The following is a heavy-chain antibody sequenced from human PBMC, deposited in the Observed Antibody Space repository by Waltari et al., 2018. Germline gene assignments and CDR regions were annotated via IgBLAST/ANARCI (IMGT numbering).Heavy chain of an antibody. J-gene: IGHJ6*03. D-gene: IGHD2-15*01. CDR2: IDTSGST. V-gene: IGHV4-61*02. Sequence: QVQLQESGPGLVKPSQTLSLTCTVSGGPISSGSYYWSWIRQPAGKGLEWIGRIDTSGSTNYNPTLKSRVTISVDTSKNQFSLKLSSVTAADTAVYYCARERVVGYYYMDVWGKGTTVTVSS. CDR1: GGPISSGSYY. CDR3: ARERVVGYYYMDV.